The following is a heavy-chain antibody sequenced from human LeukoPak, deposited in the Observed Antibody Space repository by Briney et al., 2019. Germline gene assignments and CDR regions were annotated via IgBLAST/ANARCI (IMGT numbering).Heavy chain of an antibody. CDR1: GYTFTSYG. D-gene: IGHD3-10*01. V-gene: IGHV1-18*01. J-gene: IGHJ3*02. CDR2: ISAYNGNT. CDR3: ARAPSLPYYYGSGSYSVDAFDI. Sequence: ASVKVSCKASGYTFTSYGISWVRQAPGQGLEWMGWISAYNGNTNYAQKLRGRVTMTTDTSTSTAYMELRSLRSDDTAVYYFARAPSLPYYYGSGSYSVDAFDIWGQGTMVTVSS.